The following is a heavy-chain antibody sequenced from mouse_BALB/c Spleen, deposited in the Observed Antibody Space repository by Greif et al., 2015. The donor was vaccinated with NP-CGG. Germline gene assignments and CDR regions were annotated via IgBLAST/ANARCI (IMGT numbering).Heavy chain of an antibody. J-gene: IGHJ2*01. CDR3: GRGQWFDY. V-gene: IGHV1-11*01. CDR1: GYTLNDLI. Sequence: VQLQQSGTELASPGASVTLSCKASGYTLNDLIMNWVKKRPGQGLEWIGRIYPGSGETNYDQKFMGKATFSVDRSSSTVYRVLNSLTSEDPAVYYCGRGQWFDYWCQGTTLTVSS. CDR2: IYPGSGET.